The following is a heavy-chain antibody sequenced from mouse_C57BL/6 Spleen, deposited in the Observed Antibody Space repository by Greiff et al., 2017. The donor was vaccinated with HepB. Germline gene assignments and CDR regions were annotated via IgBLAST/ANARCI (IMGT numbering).Heavy chain of an antibody. J-gene: IGHJ1*03. CDR1: GFTFSNYW. D-gene: IGHD2-1*01. CDR3: TKIYGNYVGYFDV. Sequence: DVKLQESGGGLVQPGGSMKLSCVASGFTFSNYWMNWVRQSPEKGLEWVAQIRLKSDNYATHYAESVKGRFTISRDDSKSSVYLQMNNLRAEDTGIYYCTKIYGNYVGYFDVWGTGTTVTVSS. CDR2: IRLKSDNYAT. V-gene: IGHV6-3*01.